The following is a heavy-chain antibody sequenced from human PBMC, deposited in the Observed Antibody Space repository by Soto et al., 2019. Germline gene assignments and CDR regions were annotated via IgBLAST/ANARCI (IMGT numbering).Heavy chain of an antibody. D-gene: IGHD2-15*01. J-gene: IGHJ4*02. Sequence: EVQLVESGGGLVQPGGSLRLYCVGSGFMFDSFAMNWVRQAPGKGLEWVAYINGGSDSIYYAESVKGRFTIARDNARNSLSLQMNRLSDEDTAVYYCAKSGDSAGCGIDFWGQGTLVTVSS. CDR3: AKSGDSAGCGIDF. V-gene: IGHV3-48*02. CDR2: INGGSDSI. CDR1: GFMFDSFA.